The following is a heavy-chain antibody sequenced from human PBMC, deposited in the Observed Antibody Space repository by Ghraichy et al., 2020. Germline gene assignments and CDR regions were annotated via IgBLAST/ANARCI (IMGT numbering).Heavy chain of an antibody. CDR2: IKPDGTEG. D-gene: IGHD6-6*01. J-gene: IGHJ6*02. CDR1: GFTFTNPW. V-gene: IGHV3-7*04. CDR3: ARDRQTSL. Sequence: GESLNISCAASGFTFTNPWMTWVRQAPGKGLEWVANIKPDGTEGFYVDSVRGRFTISRDNAKNSLFLQMNSLRVEDTAVYYCARDRQTSLWGQGTTVTVSS.